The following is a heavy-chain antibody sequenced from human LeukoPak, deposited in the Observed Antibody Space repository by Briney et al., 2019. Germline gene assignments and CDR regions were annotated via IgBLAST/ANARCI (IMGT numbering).Heavy chain of an antibody. CDR3: ARGVLGLKPLDY. D-gene: IGHD1-26*01. V-gene: IGHV3-53*01. Sequence: GGSLRLSCAASGFTVSNNYMAWVRQAPGKGLEWVSFTYSDVNTYYADSVKGRFTISTDNSENKLYLQMNSLRAEDTAVYYCARGVLGLKPLDYWGQGTLVTVSS. CDR2: TYSDVNT. J-gene: IGHJ4*02. CDR1: GFTVSNNY.